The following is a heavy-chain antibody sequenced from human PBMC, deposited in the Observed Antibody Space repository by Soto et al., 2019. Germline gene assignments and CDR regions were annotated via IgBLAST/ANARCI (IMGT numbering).Heavy chain of an antibody. V-gene: IGHV4-34*01. Sequence: PSETLSLTCAVYGGAFIGYYCIFSRHPPFKWLEWIVEINHSGSTNYNPSLKSRVTISVDTSKNQFSLKLSSVTAADTAVYYCARGPRLIVVVVAAIYAPFPIFDPWGQGTLVTVSS. CDR3: ARGPRLIVVVVAAIYAPFPIFDP. D-gene: IGHD2-15*01. CDR2: INHSGST. J-gene: IGHJ5*02. CDR1: GGAFIGYY.